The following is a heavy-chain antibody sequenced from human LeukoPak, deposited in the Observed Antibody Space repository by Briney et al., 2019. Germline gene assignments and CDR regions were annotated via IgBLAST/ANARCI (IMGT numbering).Heavy chain of an antibody. CDR3: ARDHDYYDILTGPGLFDY. CDR1: GFTFSDYY. V-gene: IGHV3-11*05. D-gene: IGHD3-9*01. J-gene: IGHJ4*02. CDR2: ISSSSSYT. Sequence: GGSLRLSCAASGFTFSDYYMSWIRQAPGKGLEWVSYISSSSSYTNYADSVKGRFTISRDNAKNSLYLQMNSLRAEDTAVYYCARDHDYYDILTGPGLFDYWGQGTLVTVSS.